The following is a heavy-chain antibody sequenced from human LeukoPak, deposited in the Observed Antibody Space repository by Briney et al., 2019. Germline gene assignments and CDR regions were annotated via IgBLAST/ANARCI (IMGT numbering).Heavy chain of an antibody. CDR1: GDSVSSNSAA. CDR2: TYYRSKWFN. D-gene: IGHD3-22*01. Sequence: SQTLSLTCAISGDSVSSNSAAWNWIRQSPSRGLEWLGRTYYRSKWFNDYAVSVRSRITIIPDTSKNQISLQLNSVTPEDTAVYYCARGIAGGGSSGYCPDYWGQGTLVTVSS. J-gene: IGHJ4*02. CDR3: ARGIAGGGSSGYCPDY. V-gene: IGHV6-1*01.